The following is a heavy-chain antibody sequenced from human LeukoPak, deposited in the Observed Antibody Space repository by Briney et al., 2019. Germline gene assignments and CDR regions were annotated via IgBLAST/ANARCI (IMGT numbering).Heavy chain of an antibody. CDR1: GGSFSGYY. D-gene: IGHD5-24*01. CDR3: EILNRGWPPGAYYYCMDV. V-gene: IGHV4-34*01. Sequence: SETLSLTCAVFGGSFSGYYWSWIRQPPGKGLEWIGEINHSGSTNYNPSLKSRVTISVDTSKNQFSLKLSSVTAADTAVYYCEILNRGWPPGAYYYCMDVWGKGTTVTISS. CDR2: INHSGST. J-gene: IGHJ6*03.